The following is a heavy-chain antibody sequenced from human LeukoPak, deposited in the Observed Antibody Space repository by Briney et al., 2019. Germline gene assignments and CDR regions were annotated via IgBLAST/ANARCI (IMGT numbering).Heavy chain of an antibody. CDR2: ISSTSGSTI. Sequence: PGGSLRLSCAASGFTFSSYEMNWVRQAPGKGREWVSYISSTSGSTIYYADSVKGRFTISRDNAKNSLYLQMNSLRAEDTAVYYCARRYCSSTSCLLDYWGQGTLVTVSS. CDR1: GFTFSSYE. CDR3: ARRYCSSTSCLLDY. J-gene: IGHJ4*02. V-gene: IGHV3-48*03. D-gene: IGHD2-2*01.